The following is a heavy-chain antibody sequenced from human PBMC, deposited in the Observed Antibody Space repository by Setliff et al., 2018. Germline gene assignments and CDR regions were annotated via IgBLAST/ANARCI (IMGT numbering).Heavy chain of an antibody. Sequence: SETLSLTCNVSGDSINENHWTWIRQPPGKGLEWIGYIYTSGSTTYNPSLKSRVTISPDTSKNHFSLKVNSVTAADTALYYCARSPSSGAYWNPRPFYSDYWGQGTLVTVSS. CDR3: ARSPSSGAYWNPRPFYSDY. CDR2: IYTSGST. D-gene: IGHD1-26*01. V-gene: IGHV4-4*08. CDR1: GDSINENH. J-gene: IGHJ4*02.